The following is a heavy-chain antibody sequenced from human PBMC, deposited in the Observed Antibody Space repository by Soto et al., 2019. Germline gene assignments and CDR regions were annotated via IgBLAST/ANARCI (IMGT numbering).Heavy chain of an antibody. CDR3: ASRRYSSSSVYEGAGAFDI. D-gene: IGHD6-6*01. J-gene: IGHJ3*02. V-gene: IGHV5-51*01. CDR1: GYSFTSYW. Sequence: PGESLKISCKGSGYSFTSYWIGWVRQMPGKGLEWMGIIYPGDSDTRYSPSFQGQVTISADKSISTAYLQWSSLKASDTAMYYCASRRYSSSSVYEGAGAFDIWGQGTMVTVSS. CDR2: IYPGDSDT.